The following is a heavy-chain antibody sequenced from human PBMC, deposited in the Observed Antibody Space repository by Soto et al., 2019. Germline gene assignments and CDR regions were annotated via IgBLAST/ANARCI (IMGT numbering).Heavy chain of an antibody. CDR3: AHALRYFDWLLEAHFDY. Sequence: QITLKESGPTLVKPTQTLTLTCTFSGFSLSTSGVGVGWIRQPPGKALEWLALIYWNDDKRYSPSLKSRLTITQDTSKNHVVLTMTNMDPVDTARYYCAHALRYFDWLLEAHFDYWGKGTLVTVSS. J-gene: IGHJ4*02. CDR2: IYWNDDK. V-gene: IGHV2-5*01. CDR1: GFSLSTSGVG. D-gene: IGHD3-9*01.